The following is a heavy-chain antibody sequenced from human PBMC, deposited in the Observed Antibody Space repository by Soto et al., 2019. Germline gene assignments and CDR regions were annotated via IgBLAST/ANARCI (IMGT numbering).Heavy chain of an antibody. CDR1: GFSLSTSGVG. D-gene: IGHD2-2*01. J-gene: IGHJ5*02. Sequence: QITLKESGPTLVKPTQTLTLTCTFSGFSLSTSGVGVGWIRQPPGKALEWLALIYWNDDKRYSPSLKSRLTITKDTSKNQVVLTMTNMDPVDTATYYCAHMASRRYRSSTSCPRPFDPWGQGTLVTVSS. V-gene: IGHV2-5*01. CDR3: AHMASRRYRSSTSCPRPFDP. CDR2: IYWNDDK.